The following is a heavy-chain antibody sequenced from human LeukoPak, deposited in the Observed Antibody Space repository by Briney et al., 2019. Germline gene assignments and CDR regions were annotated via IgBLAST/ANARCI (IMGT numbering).Heavy chain of an antibody. Sequence: GASVKGSCKASGYTFINYGISWVRQAPGQGLEWMGWINPYNDNTNYAQRVQGRVTMTTDTSTSTAYMELRSLRSDDTAVYYCARDPTQEWLMGKNWFDPWGQGTLVTVSS. D-gene: IGHD3-3*01. CDR1: GYTFINYG. J-gene: IGHJ5*02. CDR2: INPYNDNT. CDR3: ARDPTQEWLMGKNWFDP. V-gene: IGHV1-18*01.